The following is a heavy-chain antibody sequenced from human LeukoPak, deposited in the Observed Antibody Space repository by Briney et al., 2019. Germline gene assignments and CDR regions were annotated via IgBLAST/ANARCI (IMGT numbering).Heavy chain of an antibody. V-gene: IGHV3-23*01. CDR2: ISGGGRIT. D-gene: IGHD6-6*01. Sequence: GGSLRLSCAASGFTLSSYAMSWVRQAPGKGLEWVSAISGGGRITYYADSVKGRFTISRDNSKNTLYLQMNSLRAEDTAVYYCTRPAAMAARHQDYWGQGTLVTVSS. J-gene: IGHJ4*02. CDR3: TRPAAMAARHQDY. CDR1: GFTLSSYA.